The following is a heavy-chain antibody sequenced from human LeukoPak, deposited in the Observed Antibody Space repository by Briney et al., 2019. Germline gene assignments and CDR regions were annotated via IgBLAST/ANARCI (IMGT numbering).Heavy chain of an antibody. J-gene: IGHJ4*02. D-gene: IGHD4-17*01. CDR2: INHSGST. Sequence: SETLSLTCAVYGGSFGGYYWSWIRQPPGKGLEWIGEINHSGSTNYNPSLKSRVTISVDTSKNQFSLKLSSVTAADTAVYYCARGLRLRGRTRGDYWGQGTLVTVSS. V-gene: IGHV4-34*01. CDR3: ARGLRLRGRTRGDY. CDR1: GGSFGGYY.